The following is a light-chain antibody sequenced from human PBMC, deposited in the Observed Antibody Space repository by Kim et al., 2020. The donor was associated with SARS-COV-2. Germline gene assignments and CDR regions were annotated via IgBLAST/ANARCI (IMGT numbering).Light chain of an antibody. CDR1: KLGDKF. CDR3: QAWDSSTFYV. CDR2: RDN. Sequence: SPGQTVSSTCSGDKLGDKFVSWYQQRPGQSPALVIYRDNKRPSGIPERFSGSNSGNTATLTISGTHAMDEADYYCQAWDSSTFYVFGTGTKVTVL. V-gene: IGLV3-1*01. J-gene: IGLJ1*01.